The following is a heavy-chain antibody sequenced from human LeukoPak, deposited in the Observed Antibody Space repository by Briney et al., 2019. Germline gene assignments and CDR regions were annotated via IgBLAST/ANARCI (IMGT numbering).Heavy chain of an antibody. CDR1: GFTFSNYA. V-gene: IGHV3-30*01. CDR2: ISSGGTYE. D-gene: IGHD3-10*01. CDR3: ARDSTYYYDSGSSGPHYFDN. J-gene: IGHJ4*02. Sequence: GKSLRLSCAASGFTFSNYAMHWVRQAPGKGLEWVSLISSGGTYEYYADSVKGRFTISRDNSKNTLYLRLNSLRAEDTAVYYCARDSTYYYDSGSSGPHYFDNWGQGTLVTVSS.